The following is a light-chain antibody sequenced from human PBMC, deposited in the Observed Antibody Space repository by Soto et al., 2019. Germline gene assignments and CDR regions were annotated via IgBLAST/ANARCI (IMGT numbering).Light chain of an antibody. Sequence: QSVLTQPPSTSGHSGQRGTISCSGSSSNIGTNTVNWYQQVPGTAPKLLIYSNDQRPSGVPDRFSGSKSGTSVSLAISGLQSEDEADYCCAAWDARRNGVVFGGGTKLTVL. CDR3: AAWDARRNGVV. J-gene: IGLJ3*02. V-gene: IGLV1-44*01. CDR1: SSNIGTNT. CDR2: SND.